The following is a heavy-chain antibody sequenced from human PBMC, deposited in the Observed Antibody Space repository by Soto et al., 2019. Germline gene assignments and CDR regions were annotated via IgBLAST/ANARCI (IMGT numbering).Heavy chain of an antibody. J-gene: IGHJ4*02. D-gene: IGHD1-26*01. CDR1: GASIGSYY. CDR2: IDHSGST. Sequence: SETLSLTCTVSGASIGSYYWSWIRQPPGKGLEWIGEIDHSGSTNYNPSLKSRVSISVDTSKRQFSLKLSFVTAADTAVYYCARRGGGNYPFYFDYWGQGALVTVSS. V-gene: IGHV4-34*01. CDR3: ARRGGGNYPFYFDY.